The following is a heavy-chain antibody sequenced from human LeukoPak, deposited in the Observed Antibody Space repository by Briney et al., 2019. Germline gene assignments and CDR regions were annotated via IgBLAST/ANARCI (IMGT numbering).Heavy chain of an antibody. V-gene: IGHV3-30*02. J-gene: IGHJ4*02. CDR2: IRYDGSNK. Sequence: GGSLRLSCAASGFTFSIYGMHWVRQAPGKGLEWVAFIRYDGSNKYYADSVKGRFTISRDNSKNTLYLQMNSLRAEDTAVYYCAKDRSYQLLSGPDYWGQGTLVTVSS. CDR1: GFTFSIYG. D-gene: IGHD2-2*01. CDR3: AKDRSYQLLSGPDY.